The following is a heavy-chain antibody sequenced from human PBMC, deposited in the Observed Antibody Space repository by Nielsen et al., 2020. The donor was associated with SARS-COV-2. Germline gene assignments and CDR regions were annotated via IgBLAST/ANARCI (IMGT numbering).Heavy chain of an antibody. Sequence: GESLKISCAASGFTFSSYAIHWVRQAPGKGLEWVAVISYDGSNKYYADSVKGRFTISRDNSKNTLYLQMNSLRAEDTAVYYCARDRVYGSNSPLGYWGQGTLVTVSS. D-gene: IGHD4-23*01. CDR3: ARDRVYGSNSPLGY. J-gene: IGHJ4*02. V-gene: IGHV3-30-3*01. CDR2: ISYDGSNK. CDR1: GFTFSSYA.